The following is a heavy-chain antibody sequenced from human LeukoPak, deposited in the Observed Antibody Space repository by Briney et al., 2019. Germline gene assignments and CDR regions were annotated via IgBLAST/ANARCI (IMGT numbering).Heavy chain of an antibody. J-gene: IGHJ2*01. CDR2: IKSKVYAGTT. D-gene: IGHD4-17*01. CDR3: TRGDYGDYDWYFDL. Sequence: GGSLRLSCTTSGFSFGDYAVSWLRQAPGKGLEGIGFIKSKVYAGTTDYAASLKGRFTISRDDSRSIAYLQMNSLKTEDTAVYYCTRGDYGDYDWYFDLWGRGTLVTVSS. V-gene: IGHV3-49*03. CDR1: GFSFGDYA.